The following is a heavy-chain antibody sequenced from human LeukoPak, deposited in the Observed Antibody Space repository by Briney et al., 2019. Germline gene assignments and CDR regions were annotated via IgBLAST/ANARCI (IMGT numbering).Heavy chain of an antibody. CDR2: SYYSGST. Sequence: SETLSLTCTVSGGSISSSSYYWGWIRQPPGKGLEWIGSSYYSGSTYYNPSLKSRVTISVDTSKNQFSLKLSSVTAADTAVYYCARRGSGGPYYMDVWGKGTTVTISS. V-gene: IGHV4-39*07. CDR1: GGSISSSSYY. CDR3: ARRGSGGPYYMDV. D-gene: IGHD3-10*01. J-gene: IGHJ6*03.